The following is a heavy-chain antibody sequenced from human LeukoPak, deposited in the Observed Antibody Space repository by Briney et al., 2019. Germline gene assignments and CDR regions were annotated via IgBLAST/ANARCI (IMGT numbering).Heavy chain of an antibody. J-gene: IGHJ5*02. CDR2: ISGSGGST. Sequence: GGSLRLSCAASGFTFSSYAMSWVRQAPGKGLEWVSAISGSGGSTYYADSVKGRFIISRDNSKNTLYLQMNSLRAEDTAVYYCAKDSALLLPGKIFVVVVAAISWFDPWGQGTLVTVSS. CDR1: GFTFSSYA. V-gene: IGHV3-23*01. D-gene: IGHD2-15*01. CDR3: AKDSALLLPGKIFVVVVAAISWFDP.